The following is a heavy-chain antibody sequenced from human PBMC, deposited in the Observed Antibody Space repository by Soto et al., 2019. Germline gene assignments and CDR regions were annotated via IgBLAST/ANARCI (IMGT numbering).Heavy chain of an antibody. CDR3: TTGSYINMPIVRFDY. D-gene: IGHD2-2*01. Sequence: PGGSLRLSCAASGFTFSSYGMHWVRQAPGKGLEWVAVIWYDGSNKYYADSVKGRFTISRDNSKNTLYLQMSSLRTEDTAVYYCTTGSYINMPIVRFDYWGHGTLVTVSS. CDR2: IWYDGSNK. J-gene: IGHJ4*01. CDR1: GFTFSSYG. V-gene: IGHV3-33*01.